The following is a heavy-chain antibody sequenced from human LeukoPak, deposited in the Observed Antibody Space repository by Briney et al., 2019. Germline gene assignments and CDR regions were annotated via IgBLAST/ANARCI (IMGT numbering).Heavy chain of an antibody. D-gene: IGHD6-13*01. CDR2: ITWNSATV. CDR3: AKDIGYSSSWRIDS. Sequence: GGSLRLSCAASGFTFSSYGMHWVRQAPGTGLEWVSGITWNSATVAYADSVRGRFTISRDTATNSLYLQMNSLRAEDTAFYYCAKDIGYSSSWRIDSWGQGTLVTVSS. J-gene: IGHJ4*02. CDR1: GFTFSSYG. V-gene: IGHV3-9*01.